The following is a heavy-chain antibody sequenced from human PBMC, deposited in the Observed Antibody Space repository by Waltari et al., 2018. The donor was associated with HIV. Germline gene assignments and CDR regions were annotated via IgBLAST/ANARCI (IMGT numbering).Heavy chain of an antibody. J-gene: IGHJ4*02. CDR3: ARGANIYYDSSGYYARFDY. Sequence: QVQLVQSGAEVKKPGASVKVSCKASGYTFTSYYMHWVRQAPGQGLEWMGIINPSGGSTSYAQKFQGRVTMTRDTSTSTVYMELSSLRSEDTAVYYCARGANIYYDSSGYYARFDYWGQGTLVTVSS. CDR2: INPSGGST. D-gene: IGHD3-22*01. CDR1: GYTFTSYY. V-gene: IGHV1-46*03.